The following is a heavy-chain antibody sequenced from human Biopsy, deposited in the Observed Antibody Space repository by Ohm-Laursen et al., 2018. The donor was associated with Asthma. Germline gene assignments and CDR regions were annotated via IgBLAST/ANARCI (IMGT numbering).Heavy chain of an antibody. J-gene: IGHJ3*02. V-gene: IGHV3-30*03. D-gene: IGHD3-22*01. CDR1: GFVFSQCG. Sequence: SLRLSCAAFGFVFSQCGMHWVRQGPGKGLEWVALVSSDGHNKYYEDSVKGRFTISRDNSRNRLYLQINSLTVEDSAVYFCARQSGQEYGDSIPFDNWGQGTKVAVSS. CDR2: VSSDGHNK. CDR3: ARQSGQEYGDSIPFDN.